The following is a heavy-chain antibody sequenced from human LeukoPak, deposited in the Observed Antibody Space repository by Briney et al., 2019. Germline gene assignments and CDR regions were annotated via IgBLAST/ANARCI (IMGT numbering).Heavy chain of an antibody. V-gene: IGHV4-39*01. CDR2: IYYSGST. D-gene: IGHD3-22*01. Sequence: SETLSLTCTVSGGSISSSSYYWGWIRQPPGKGLEWIGSIYYSGSTYYNPSLKSRVTISVDTSKNQFSLKLSSVTAADTAVYYCARIPPSPYYYDSSGTYDYWGQGTLVTVSS. CDR1: GGSISSSSYY. CDR3: ARIPPSPYYYDSSGTYDY. J-gene: IGHJ4*02.